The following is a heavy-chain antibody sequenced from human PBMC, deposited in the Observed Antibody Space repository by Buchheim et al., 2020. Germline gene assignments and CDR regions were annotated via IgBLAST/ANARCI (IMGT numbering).Heavy chain of an antibody. Sequence: EVQLLESGGGLVQPGGSLRLSCAASGFTFSSYAMSWVRQAPGKGLEWVSAISGSGGSTYYADSVKGRFTISRDNSKNTLYLQMNSLRAEDTAVYYCATTMTTVTITIYYYYGMDVWGQGTT. V-gene: IGHV3-23*01. D-gene: IGHD4-17*01. J-gene: IGHJ6*02. CDR2: ISGSGGST. CDR3: ATTMTTVTITIYYYYGMDV. CDR1: GFTFSSYA.